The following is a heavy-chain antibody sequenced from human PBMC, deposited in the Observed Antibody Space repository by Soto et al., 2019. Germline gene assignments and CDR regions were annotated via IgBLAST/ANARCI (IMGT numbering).Heavy chain of an antibody. J-gene: IGHJ4*02. D-gene: IGHD6-13*01. CDR3: ASARLSWHYFDY. CDR2: IIPIFGTA. CDR1: GGTFSSYA. Sequence: QVQLVQSGAEVKKPGSSVKVSCKASGGTFSSYAISWVRQAPGQGLEWMGGIIPIFGTANYAQKFQGRVTITAEESTRTSDMELGSLRSEDTAVYYGASARLSWHYFDYWGQGTLVTVSS. V-gene: IGHV1-69*01.